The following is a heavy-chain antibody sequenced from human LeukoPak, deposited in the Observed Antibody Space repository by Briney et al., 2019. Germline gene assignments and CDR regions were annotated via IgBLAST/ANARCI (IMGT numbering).Heavy chain of an antibody. D-gene: IGHD3-22*01. CDR2: IYTSGST. CDR1: GGSISSGSYY. Sequence: SETLSLTCTVSGGSISSGSYYWSWIRQPAGKGLEWIGRIYTSGSTNYNPSLKSRVTISYTSKNQFSLKLSSVTAADTAVYYCARGPPIVVGVAFDYWGQGTLVTVSS. J-gene: IGHJ4*02. CDR3: ARGPPIVVGVAFDY. V-gene: IGHV4-61*02.